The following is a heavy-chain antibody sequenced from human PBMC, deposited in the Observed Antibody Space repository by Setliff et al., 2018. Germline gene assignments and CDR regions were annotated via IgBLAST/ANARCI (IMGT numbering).Heavy chain of an antibody. V-gene: IGHV1-18*01. D-gene: IGHD6-13*01. Sequence: ASVKVSCKSSGFTFTDYGITWVRQVPGQGLEWMGWINNYNFNTQYAQKFQGRVTVTTDTSTTTAYMELRSLRADDTAVYYCARAGSAAAGRKGVFEFWGQGTLVTVSS. CDR3: ARAGSAAAGRKGVFEF. CDR2: INNYNFNT. J-gene: IGHJ4*02. CDR1: GFTFTDYG.